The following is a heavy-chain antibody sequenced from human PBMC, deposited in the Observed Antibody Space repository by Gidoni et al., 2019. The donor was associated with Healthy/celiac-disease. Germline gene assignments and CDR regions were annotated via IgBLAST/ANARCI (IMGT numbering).Heavy chain of an antibody. J-gene: IGHJ4*02. CDR2: ISGSGVST. CDR3: AKGDYVWGSFAAYYFDY. CDR1: GFTFSSYA. D-gene: IGHD3-16*01. V-gene: IGHV3-23*01. Sequence: EVQLLESGGGLVQPGGSLNLSFAASGFTFSSYARSWVRQAPGKGLEWVSAISGSGVSTYYADSVKGRFTISRDNTKNTLYLQMNSLRAEDTAVYYCAKGDYVWGSFAAYYFDYWGQGTLVTVSS.